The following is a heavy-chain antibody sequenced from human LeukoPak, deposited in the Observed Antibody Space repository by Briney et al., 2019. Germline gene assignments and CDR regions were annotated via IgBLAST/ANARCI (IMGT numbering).Heavy chain of an antibody. CDR3: ARNFRTDIRIDY. CDR2: IYYIGST. J-gene: IGHJ4*02. CDR1: GGSISSNTHY. V-gene: IGHV4-39*01. D-gene: IGHD3/OR15-3a*01. Sequence: PSQTLSLTCTVSGGSISSNTHYWVWVRQPPGKGLEWIGSIYYIGSTYFSPSLKSRVAISVDTSKSQFSLKLSSVTAADTAVYFCARNFRTDIRIDYWGQGTLVTVSP.